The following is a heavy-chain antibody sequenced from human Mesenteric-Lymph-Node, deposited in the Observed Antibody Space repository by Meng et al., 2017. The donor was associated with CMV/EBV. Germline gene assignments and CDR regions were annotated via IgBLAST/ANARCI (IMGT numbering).Heavy chain of an antibody. V-gene: IGHV3-48*04. D-gene: IGHD2-2*01. Sequence: GESLKISCAASGFTVNSYYMNWVRQAPGKGLEWVSYISSSSSSIYYADSVKGRFTISRDNAKNSLYLQMNSLRAEDTAVYYCASEGGYCSSTSCRGYYYYGMDVWGQGTTVTVSS. CDR2: ISSSSSSI. J-gene: IGHJ6*02. CDR3: ASEGGYCSSTSCRGYYYYGMDV. CDR1: GFTVNSYY.